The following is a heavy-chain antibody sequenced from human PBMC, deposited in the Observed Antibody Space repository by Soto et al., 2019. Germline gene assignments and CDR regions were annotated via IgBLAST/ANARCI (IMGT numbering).Heavy chain of an antibody. CDR2: IMPIFRTP. J-gene: IGHJ6*02. D-gene: IGHD5-12*01. CDR3: ARDKGRLRLGGNYYYILDV. CDR1: GGTFSNSA. Sequence: QVQLEQSGAEVKKPGSSVKVSCKASGGTFSNSAISWVRQAPGQGLEWMGGIMPIFRTPDYAQKFQGRVTTTADELTSTAYMELRGLRSGDTAVYYCARDKGRLRLGGNYYYILDVWGQGTTVTVAS. V-gene: IGHV1-69*12.